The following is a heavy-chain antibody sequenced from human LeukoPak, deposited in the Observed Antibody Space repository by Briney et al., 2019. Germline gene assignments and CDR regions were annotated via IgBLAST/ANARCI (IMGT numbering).Heavy chain of an antibody. CDR2: IYYSGST. CDR3: AVYYYDSSGYYYPEYFQH. Sequence: SETLSLTCTVSGGSISSSSYYWGWIRQPPGKGLEWIGSIYYSGSTYYNPSLKSRVTISVDTSKNQFSLKLSSVTAADTAVYYCAVYYYDSSGYYYPEYFQHWGQGTLVTVSS. D-gene: IGHD3-22*01. CDR1: GGSISSSSYY. V-gene: IGHV4-39*07. J-gene: IGHJ1*01.